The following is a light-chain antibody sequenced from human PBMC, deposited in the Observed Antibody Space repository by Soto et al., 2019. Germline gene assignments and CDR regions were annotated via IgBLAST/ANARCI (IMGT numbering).Light chain of an antibody. V-gene: IGKV3-15*01. CDR1: LSVNTN. J-gene: IGKJ3*01. Sequence: VVTPASAHLVVVSGEKAPPFCRASLSVNTNLAWYQQKPGQPPRLLIYRASTRATGVPARFSGSGSGTEFTLTIGSLQSEDFAIYYCQQYNIWPFTFGPGTKVEIK. CDR2: RAS. CDR3: QQYNIWPFT.